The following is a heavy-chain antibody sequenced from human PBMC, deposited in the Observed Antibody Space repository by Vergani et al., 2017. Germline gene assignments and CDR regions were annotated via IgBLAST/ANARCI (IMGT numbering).Heavy chain of an antibody. Sequence: QVQLVQSGAEVKKPGASVKVSCKASGYTFTGYYMHWVRQAPGQGLEWMGWINPNSGGKNYAQKFQGRVTMTRYTSISTAYMELSRLRSEDTAVYYCAREISGRILGVSDYFDYWGQGTLVTVSS. J-gene: IGHJ4*02. CDR2: INPNSGGK. CDR3: AREISGRILGVSDYFDY. V-gene: IGHV1-2*02. D-gene: IGHD3-3*02. CDR1: GYTFTGYY.